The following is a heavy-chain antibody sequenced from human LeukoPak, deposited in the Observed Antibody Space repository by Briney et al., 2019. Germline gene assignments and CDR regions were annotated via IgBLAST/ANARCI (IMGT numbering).Heavy chain of an antibody. V-gene: IGHV1-46*01. J-gene: IGHJ5*02. CDR3: ARDNSVGDSAWWFDP. Sequence: EASVKVSCKASGYTFTNNYMHWVRQAPGQGLEWMGIINPSGDNTWYAQKFQGRVTMTRDMATSTDYMEVSSLRSEDTAVYYCARDNSVGDSAWWFDPWGQGTPVTVSS. CDR2: INPSGDNT. CDR1: GYTFTNNY. D-gene: IGHD5-12*01.